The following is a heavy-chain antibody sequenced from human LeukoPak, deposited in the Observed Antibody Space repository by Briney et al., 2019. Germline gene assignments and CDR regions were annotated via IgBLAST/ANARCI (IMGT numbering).Heavy chain of an antibody. J-gene: IGHJ4*02. V-gene: IGHV4-34*01. CDR2: INHSGST. D-gene: IGHD6-13*01. Sequence: TSETLSLTCAVYGGSFSGYYWSWIRQPPGKGLEWIGEINHSGSTNYNPSLKSRVTISVDTSKNQFSLKLSSVTAADTAVYYCARHGSSRSDFDYWGQGTLVTVSS. CDR3: ARHGSSRSDFDY. CDR1: GGSFSGYY.